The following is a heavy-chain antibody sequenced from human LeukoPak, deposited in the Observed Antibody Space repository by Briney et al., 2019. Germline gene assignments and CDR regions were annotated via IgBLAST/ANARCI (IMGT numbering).Heavy chain of an antibody. CDR2: IYYSGST. J-gene: IGHJ3*02. Sequence: PSETLSLTCTVSGGSISSYYWTWIRQPPWKGLEWIGYIYYSGSTDYNPSLKSRVTISVDTAKNQFSLKLNSVTAADTAVYYCARSVAGTGAYALDIWGQGTMVTVSS. CDR1: GGSISSYY. CDR3: ARSVAGTGAYALDI. V-gene: IGHV4-59*08. D-gene: IGHD6-19*01.